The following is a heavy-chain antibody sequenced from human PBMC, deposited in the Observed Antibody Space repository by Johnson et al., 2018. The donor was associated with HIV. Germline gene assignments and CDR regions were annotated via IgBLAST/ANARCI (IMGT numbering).Heavy chain of an antibody. CDR2: IWYDGSNK. V-gene: IGHV3-33*01. D-gene: IGHD6-19*01. CDR3: ARPVAGMNDAFDI. Sequence: QVQLVESGGGVVQPGKSPRLSCAASGFTFSGYAIHWVRQAPGKGLELVAVIWYDGSNKYYADSVKGRFTISRDNSKNTIYLQMNSLRAEDTAVYYCARPVAGMNDAFDIWGQGTMVTVSS. J-gene: IGHJ3*02. CDR1: GFTFSGYA.